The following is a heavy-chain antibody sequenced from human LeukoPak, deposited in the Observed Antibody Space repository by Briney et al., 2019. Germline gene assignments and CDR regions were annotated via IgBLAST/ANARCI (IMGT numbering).Heavy chain of an antibody. CDR3: ARAGYCGDGGCRGGSAFDV. D-gene: IGHD2-15*01. Sequence: ASVKVSCKTSGYTFPNYDIYCVRQAPGPGLECMGWISGYTGDTKYAQILQGRFTVTTDTSTSTAYMELRSLTYDDTAVYYCARAGYCGDGGCRGGSAFDVWGQGTMVTVSS. CDR2: ISGYTGDT. CDR1: GYTFPNYD. J-gene: IGHJ3*01. V-gene: IGHV1-18*01.